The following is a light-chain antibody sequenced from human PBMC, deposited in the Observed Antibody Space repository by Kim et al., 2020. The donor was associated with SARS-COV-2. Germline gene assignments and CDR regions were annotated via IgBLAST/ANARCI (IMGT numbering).Light chain of an antibody. CDR1: SSDVGGYNY. CDR3: SSYTSSSTRV. CDR2: DVS. J-gene: IGLJ3*02. V-gene: IGLV2-14*03. Sequence: QSALTQPASVSGSPGQSITISCTGTSSDVGGYNYVSWYQQHPGKAPKLMIYDVSNRPSGVSNRFSGSKSGNTASLTISGLQAEDEADYYCSSYTSSSTRVFGGGIK.